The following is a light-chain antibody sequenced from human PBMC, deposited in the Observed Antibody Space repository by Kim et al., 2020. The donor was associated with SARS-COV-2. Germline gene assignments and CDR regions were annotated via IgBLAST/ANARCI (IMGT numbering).Light chain of an antibody. CDR3: QPDSNLPRT. V-gene: IGKV3D-7*01. J-gene: IGKJ1*01. Sequence: PGARVTLSCRASPSVSSRSLTWYQHKPGQAPRLLIYGSSTSPTGIPARSSRRGSGTAITPTISSLQPEDFAVYSCQPDSNLPRTFGQGTKE. CDR1: PSVSSRS. CDR2: GSS.